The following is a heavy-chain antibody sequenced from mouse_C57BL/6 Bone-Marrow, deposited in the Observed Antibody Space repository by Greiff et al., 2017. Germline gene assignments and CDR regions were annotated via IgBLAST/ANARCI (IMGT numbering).Heavy chain of an antibody. CDR2: INPNNGGT. J-gene: IGHJ3*01. V-gene: IGHV1-22*01. D-gene: IGHD1-1*01. Sequence: ELQLQQSGPELVKPGASVKMSCKASGYTFTDYNMHWVKQSHGKSLEWIGYINPNNGGTSYNQKFKGKATLTVNKSSSTAYMELRSLTSEDSAVYYCARGPLLLRSAWFAYWGQGTLVTVSA. CDR3: ARGPLLLRSAWFAY. CDR1: GYTFTDYN.